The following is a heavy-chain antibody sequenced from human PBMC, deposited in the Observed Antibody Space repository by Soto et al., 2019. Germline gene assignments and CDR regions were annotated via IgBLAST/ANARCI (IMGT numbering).Heavy chain of an antibody. V-gene: IGHV3-23*01. Sequence: GGSLRLSCAASGFTFTNYGMSWVRQAPGKGLEWVSTISSSGGNTYFADSVKGRFTISRDNPKNTVYLQMNSLRVEDTALYYSGKSGQFDHWGQGALVTVSS. CDR1: GFTFTNYG. CDR3: GKSGQFDH. CDR2: ISSSGGNT. J-gene: IGHJ4*02. D-gene: IGHD1-26*01.